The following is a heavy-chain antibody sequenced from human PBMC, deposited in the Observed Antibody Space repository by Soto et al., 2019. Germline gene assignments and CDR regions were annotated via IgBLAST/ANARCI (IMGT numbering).Heavy chain of an antibody. CDR2: ISGGGGDFT. CDR3: VQSPRTVAGRGRGY. V-gene: IGHV3-23*01. D-gene: IGHD6-19*01. J-gene: IGHJ4*02. CDR1: GFTFVNYG. Sequence: GGSLRLSCAAYGFTFVNYGMSWVRQAPGKGLECVSVISGGGGDFTYYADSVKGRFTISRDNFRSMLYLQMNSLRGEDTAVYYCVQSPRTVAGRGRGYWGQGILVTVSS.